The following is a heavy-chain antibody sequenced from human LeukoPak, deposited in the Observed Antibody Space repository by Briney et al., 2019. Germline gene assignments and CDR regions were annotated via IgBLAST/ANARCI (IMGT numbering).Heavy chain of an antibody. D-gene: IGHD2-2*01. CDR3: ARGGDQLDP. Sequence: SETLSLTCAVYGGSFSGYYWSWIRQPPGKGLEWIGEINHSGSTNYNPSLKSRVTISVNTSKNQFSLKLSSVTAADTAVYYCARGGDQLDPWGQGTLVTVSS. CDR2: INHSGST. V-gene: IGHV4-34*01. CDR1: GGSFSGYY. J-gene: IGHJ5*02.